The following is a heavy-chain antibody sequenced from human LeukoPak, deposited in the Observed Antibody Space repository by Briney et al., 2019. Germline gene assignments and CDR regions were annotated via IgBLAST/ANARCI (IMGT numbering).Heavy chain of an antibody. CDR3: SRSSNHYNFD. D-gene: IGHD5-24*01. CDR2: IKTKVDSYTT. V-gene: IGHV3-72*01. Sequence: GGSLRLSCAASGFTFSVYYMDWVRQAPGKGLEWVGRIKTKVDSYTTEYAASVKDRFTISRDDSENSLYLQMNSLKTDDTAVYYCSRSSNHYNFDRGQGTLVTVSS. J-gene: IGHJ4*02. CDR1: GFTFSVYY.